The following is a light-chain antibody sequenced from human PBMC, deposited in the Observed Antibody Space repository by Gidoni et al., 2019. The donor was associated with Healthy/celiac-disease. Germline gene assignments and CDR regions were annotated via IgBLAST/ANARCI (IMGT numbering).Light chain of an antibody. CDR1: KLGDKY. CDR2: QDS. CDR3: QAWDSSYVV. V-gene: IGLV3-1*01. J-gene: IGLJ2*01. Sequence: SYELTQPPSVSVSPGQTASITCSGDKLGDKYACWYQQKPGQSPVLVIYQDSKRPSGIPERFSGYNSGNTATLTISGTQAMDEADYYCQAWDSSYVVFGGGTKLTVL.